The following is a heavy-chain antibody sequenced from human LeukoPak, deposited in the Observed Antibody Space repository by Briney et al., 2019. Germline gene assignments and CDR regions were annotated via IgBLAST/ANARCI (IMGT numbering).Heavy chain of an antibody. CDR1: GYSISSGYY. V-gene: IGHV4-38-2*02. Sequence: SETLSLTXTVSGYSISSGYYWGWIRQPPGKGLEWIGSIYHSGSTYYNPSLKSRVTISVDTSRNQFSLKLSSVTAADTAVYYCARGIFGVHYDILTGYYTGDFDYWGQGTLVTVSS. D-gene: IGHD3-9*01. CDR3: ARGIFGVHYDILTGYYTGDFDY. J-gene: IGHJ4*02. CDR2: IYHSGST.